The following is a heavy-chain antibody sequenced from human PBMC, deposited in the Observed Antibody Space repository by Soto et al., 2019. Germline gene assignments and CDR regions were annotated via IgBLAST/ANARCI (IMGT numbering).Heavy chain of an antibody. Sequence: PGGSLRLSCAASGFTFSSYGMHWVRQAPGKGLEWVAVIWYDGSNKYYADSVKGRFTISRDNSKNTLYLQMNSLRAEDTAVYYCASDRGITMLVDEAWIDPWGQATLVTVSS. CDR3: ASDRGITMLVDEAWIDP. CDR2: IWYDGSNK. CDR1: GFTFSSYG. V-gene: IGHV3-33*01. D-gene: IGHD3-22*01. J-gene: IGHJ5*02.